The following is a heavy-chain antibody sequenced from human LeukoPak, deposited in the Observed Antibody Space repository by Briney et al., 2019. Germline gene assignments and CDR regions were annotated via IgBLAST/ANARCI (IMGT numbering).Heavy chain of an antibody. J-gene: IGHJ4*02. V-gene: IGHV3-23*01. CDR1: GFTFSSYA. CDR3: AYKWSCDY. CDR2: ISGTGGST. D-gene: IGHD1-1*01. Sequence: PGGSLRLSCAASGFTFSSYAMSWVRQAPGKGLEGVSVISGTGGSTYYADSVKGRFTISRDNSKNTLYLQMNSLRAEDTAVYYCAYKWSCDYWGQGTLVTVSS.